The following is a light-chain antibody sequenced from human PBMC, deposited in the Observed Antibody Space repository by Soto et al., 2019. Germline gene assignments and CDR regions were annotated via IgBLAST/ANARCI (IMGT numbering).Light chain of an antibody. CDR3: QQSYSNSYT. J-gene: IGKJ2*01. CDR1: QSMSDS. V-gene: IGKV1-39*01. Sequence: DIQLTQSPSSLSASVVDRVTITCRASQSMSDSLNWYQQKSGKAPKLLIYSASSLESGVPSRFSGSGSGTDFTLTISRLQPEDFGTYFCQQSYSNSYTFGQGTTLEIK. CDR2: SAS.